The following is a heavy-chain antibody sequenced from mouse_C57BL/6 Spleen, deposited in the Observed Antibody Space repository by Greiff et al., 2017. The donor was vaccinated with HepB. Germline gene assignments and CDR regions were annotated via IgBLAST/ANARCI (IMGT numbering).Heavy chain of an antibody. Sequence: VQLQQSGAELVRPGASVKLSCTASGFNIKDDYMHWVKQRPEQGLEWIGWIDPENGDTEYASKFQGKATITADTSSNKAYLQLSSLTSEDTAVYYCTTGDYGSSYGAYWGQGTLVTVSA. CDR3: TTGDYGSSYGAY. D-gene: IGHD1-1*01. CDR1: GFNIKDDY. V-gene: IGHV14-4*01. J-gene: IGHJ3*01. CDR2: IDPENGDT.